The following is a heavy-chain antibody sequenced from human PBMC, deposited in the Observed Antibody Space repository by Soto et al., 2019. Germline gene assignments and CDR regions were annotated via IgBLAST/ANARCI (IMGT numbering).Heavy chain of an antibody. CDR1: GGTFDNFI. CDR2: IVPMLGTP. J-gene: IGHJ6*01. D-gene: IGHD1-26*01. Sequence: QVQLVQSGAEVKEPGSSVRVSCKASGGTFDNFIMNWVRQTPGQGLEWMGGIVPMLGTPTYAEKFKGRVTISATGSTSTMDMEVTSLRSEDTAIYYCARNGTYSSSLSQYSGMDVWGQGTTVTFSS. V-gene: IGHV1-69*01. CDR3: ARNGTYSSSLSQYSGMDV.